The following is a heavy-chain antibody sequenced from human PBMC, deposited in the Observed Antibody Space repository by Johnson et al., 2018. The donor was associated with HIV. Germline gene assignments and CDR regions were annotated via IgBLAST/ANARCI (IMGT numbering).Heavy chain of an antibody. Sequence: MLLVESGGGVVQPGRSLRLSCEASRITVSSNYMSWVRQAPGKGLEWVSFIYDGGTTYYADSVKGRFTISRDNSKNTLYLQMNSLRAEDTAVYYCAKTIARNAFDIWGQGTMVTVSS. J-gene: IGHJ3*02. CDR3: AKTIARNAFDI. CDR1: RITVSSNY. V-gene: IGHV3-66*01. CDR2: IYDGGTT. D-gene: IGHD3-9*01.